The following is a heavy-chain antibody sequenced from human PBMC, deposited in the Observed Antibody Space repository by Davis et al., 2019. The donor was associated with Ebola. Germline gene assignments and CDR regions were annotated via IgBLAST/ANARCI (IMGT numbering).Heavy chain of an antibody. CDR1: GGTFSTHV. CDR3: FGRLRLWLIDY. V-gene: IGHV1-69*13. Sequence: SVKVSCKASGGTFSTHVFSWVRLAPGHGLEWMGGIIPIFGATNYAQKFQGRVTIIADESTSTAYMELSSLRSEDTAVYYCFGRLRLWLIDYWGQGTLVTVSS. CDR2: IIPIFGAT. D-gene: IGHD5-18*01. J-gene: IGHJ4*02.